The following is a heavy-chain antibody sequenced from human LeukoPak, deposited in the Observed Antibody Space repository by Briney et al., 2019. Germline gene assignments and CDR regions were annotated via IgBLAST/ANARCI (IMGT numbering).Heavy chain of an antibody. J-gene: IGHJ4*02. CDR3: ARGGFYGHPFDF. V-gene: IGHV4-39*07. CDR2: IYYSGTT. CDR1: GGSISNSIYY. Sequence: PSETLSLTCTVSGGSISNSIYYWGWSRQPPEKGLEWIGSIYYSGTTNYNPSLESRVTISVDASNNQVSLNLNSVTAADTAVYFCARGGFYGHPFDFGGQGILVTVSS. D-gene: IGHD3-10*01.